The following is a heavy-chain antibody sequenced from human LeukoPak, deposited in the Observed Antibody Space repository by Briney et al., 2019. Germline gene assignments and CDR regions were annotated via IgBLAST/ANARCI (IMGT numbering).Heavy chain of an antibody. V-gene: IGHV4-59*01. D-gene: IGHD6-13*01. CDR2: IYYSGDT. J-gene: IGHJ4*02. CDR1: DGSISGYS. CDR3: ARDTSWYGLDY. Sequence: SETLSLTCTVSDGSISGYSWSWIRQPPGKGLEWIGYIYYSGDTNYNPSLKNRVTLSVDTSRNQLSLQLSSVTTADTAVYYCARDTSWYGLDYWGQGILVTVSS.